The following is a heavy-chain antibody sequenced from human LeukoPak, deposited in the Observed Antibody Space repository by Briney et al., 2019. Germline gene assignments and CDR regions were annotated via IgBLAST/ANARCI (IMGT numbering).Heavy chain of an antibody. D-gene: IGHD3-3*01. V-gene: IGHV3-71*01. CDR1: GFTFSDHY. CDR3: ARVRSHDIWSGYSL. J-gene: IGHJ4*02. CDR2: IRSKAFGGTT. Sequence: GGSLRLSCAASGFTFSDHYMDWVCQAPGMGLECVGFIRSKAFGGTTEYAASVEGRFTISRDDSTSIAYLQMNSLKTEDTAVYYCARVRSHDIWSGYSLWGQGTLVIVSS.